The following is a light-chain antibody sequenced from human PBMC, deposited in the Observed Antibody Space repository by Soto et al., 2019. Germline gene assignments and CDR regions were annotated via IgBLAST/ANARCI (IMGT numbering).Light chain of an antibody. J-gene: IGKJ2*01. CDR2: DAS. CDR3: HQYYGSPYS. CDR1: RTVLSTADNQNF. Sequence: DIAMTQSPDSLVVSLGERATINCKSGRTVLSTADNQNFLAWYQQRPGQPPKLLIYDASTRASGVPDRFIGSGSATEFTLTVAGLQPEDLAVYYCHQYYGSPYSFGQGTRLEI. V-gene: IGKV4-1*01.